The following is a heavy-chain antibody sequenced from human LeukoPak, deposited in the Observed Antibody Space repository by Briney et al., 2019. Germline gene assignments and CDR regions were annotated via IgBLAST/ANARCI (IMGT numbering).Heavy chain of an antibody. Sequence: GGSLRLSCAASGFTFSSFVMSWVRQPPGKGLEWVSTVSAGGDSTYYADSVKGRFTISRDNSKNTLYLQMNSLRAEDTAFYYCAKGGSSWYGYDYWGQGTLVTVSS. CDR1: GFTFSSFV. CDR3: AKGGSSWYGYDY. CDR2: VSAGGDST. V-gene: IGHV3-23*01. J-gene: IGHJ4*02. D-gene: IGHD6-13*01.